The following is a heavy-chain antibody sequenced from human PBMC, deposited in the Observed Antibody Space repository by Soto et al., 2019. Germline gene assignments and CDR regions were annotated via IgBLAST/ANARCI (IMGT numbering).Heavy chain of an antibody. J-gene: IGHJ5*02. Sequence: ASVKVSCKASGFTSYGVTWVRQAPGQGLEWMGRISPYNGNTNYARNLQDRVTLTTDTSTSTAYMELRSLSSADTAIYYCASVGPDSLADLRSWGQGTLVTVSS. CDR1: GFTSYG. CDR3: ASVGPDSLADLRS. CDR2: ISPYNGNT. V-gene: IGHV1-18*01. D-gene: IGHD1-26*01.